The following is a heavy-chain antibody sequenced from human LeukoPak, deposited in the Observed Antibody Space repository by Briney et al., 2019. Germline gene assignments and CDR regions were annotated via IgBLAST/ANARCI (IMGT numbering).Heavy chain of an antibody. D-gene: IGHD2-21*01. CDR1: GGPISRYY. V-gene: IGHV4-59*08. CDR3: ARAPIWRGYFDY. J-gene: IGHJ4*02. Sequence: PAETLSLTCTVSGGPISRYYWSWIRQPPGKGLEWIGYIYYSGSTNYNPSLKSRVTISVDTSKNQFSLKLSSVTAADTAVYYCARAPIWRGYFDYWGQGTLVTVSS. CDR2: IYYSGST.